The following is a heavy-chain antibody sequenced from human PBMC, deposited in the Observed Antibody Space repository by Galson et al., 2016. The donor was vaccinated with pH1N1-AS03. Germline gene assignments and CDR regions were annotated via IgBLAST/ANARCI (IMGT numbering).Heavy chain of an antibody. V-gene: IGHV3-30*02. CDR1: GFNFADYG. CDR3: AKDYATGWCNWFDP. D-gene: IGHD2-21*01. CDR2: IRLDETEI. Sequence: SLRLSCAASGFNFADYGIHWVRQAPGKGLEWVAMIRLDETEIYYGDYVKGRFTISRDNFKNTVYLHMNSRTPEDTAFYYCAKDYATGWCNWFDPWGQGTLVTGSS. J-gene: IGHJ5*02.